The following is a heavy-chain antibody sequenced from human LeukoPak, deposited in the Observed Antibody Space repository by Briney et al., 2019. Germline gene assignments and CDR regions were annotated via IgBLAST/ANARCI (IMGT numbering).Heavy chain of an antibody. CDR3: ARLLGGPLSAFDI. Sequence: PSETLSLTCTVSGVSISSYYWSWIRQSPGKGLEWIGYIHYSGNSNYNPSLKSRVTMSVDTSKNQLSLKLSSVTAADTAVYYCARLLGGPLSAFDIWGQGTMVTVSS. J-gene: IGHJ3*02. CDR1: GVSISSYY. D-gene: IGHD4-23*01. V-gene: IGHV4-59*08. CDR2: IHYSGNS.